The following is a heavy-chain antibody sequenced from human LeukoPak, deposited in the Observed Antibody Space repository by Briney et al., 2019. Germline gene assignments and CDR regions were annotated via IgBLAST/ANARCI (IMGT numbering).Heavy chain of an antibody. J-gene: IGHJ4*02. CDR2: ISSSSSYI. D-gene: IGHD1-26*01. CDR1: GFTFSSYS. V-gene: IGHV3-21*01. Sequence: GGSLRLSSAASGFTFSSYSMNWVRQAPGKGLEWVSSISSSSSYIYYADSVKGRFTISRDNAKNTLYLQMNSLRAEDTAVYYCAKEIVGATRDDYWGQGTLVTVSS. CDR3: AKEIVGATRDDY.